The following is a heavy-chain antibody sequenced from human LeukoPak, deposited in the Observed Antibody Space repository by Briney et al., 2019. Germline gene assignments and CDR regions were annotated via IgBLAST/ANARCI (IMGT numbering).Heavy chain of an antibody. Sequence: PSETLSLTCAVYGGSFSGYHWTWIRQPPGKGLEWIGEINHSGTTNYSPSLNSRVTISVDTSNNQFSLKLSSVTAADTAVYFCASGIAVARGRWFDPWGQGTLVTVHS. D-gene: IGHD6-13*01. CDR1: GGSFSGYH. J-gene: IGHJ5*02. CDR3: ASGIAVARGRWFDP. CDR2: INHSGTT. V-gene: IGHV4-34*01.